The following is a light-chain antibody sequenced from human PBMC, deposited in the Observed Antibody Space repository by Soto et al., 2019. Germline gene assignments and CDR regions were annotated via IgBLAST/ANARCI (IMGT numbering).Light chain of an antibody. V-gene: IGKV3-20*01. CDR2: GAS. Sequence: EIVLTQSPGTLSLSPGERATLSCRASQSVRSSYVAWYQQKSGQAPRLLIYGASSRATGIPDRFSGSGSGTDFTLTITRLEPEDFAMYFCLQYGGLPRTFGQWTKVEIK. CDR3: LQYGGLPRT. CDR1: QSVRSSY. J-gene: IGKJ1*01.